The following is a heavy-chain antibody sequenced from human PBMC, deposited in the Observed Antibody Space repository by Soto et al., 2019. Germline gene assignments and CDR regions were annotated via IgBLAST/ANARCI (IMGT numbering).Heavy chain of an antibody. Sequence: GGSLRLSCAASGFTFGRCAMTWVRQAPGAGLDWVSTFGGRPTAAYYADSVRGRFTIASGKSKNTLSLQMNSVRAEQTAVYYSGKAQPPIRFLEWLEIYGMDVWGQGTRVTVSS. J-gene: IGHJ6*02. V-gene: IGHV3-23*01. D-gene: IGHD3-3*01. CDR2: FGGRPTAA. CDR1: GFTFGRCA. CDR3: GKAQPPIRFLEWLEIYGMDV.